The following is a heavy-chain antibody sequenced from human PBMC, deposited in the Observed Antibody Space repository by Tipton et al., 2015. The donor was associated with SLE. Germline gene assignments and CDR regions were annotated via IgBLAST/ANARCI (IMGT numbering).Heavy chain of an antibody. J-gene: IGHJ5*02. V-gene: IGHV4-59*01. CDR3: AREPDH. CDR2: IYDSGST. Sequence: GLVKPSETLSLTCTVSGYSFNLYYWSWIRQPPGKGLEWIAYIYDSGSTNYNPSLKSRVTISVDTSKNKFSLKLSSVTAADTAMYYCAREPDHWGQGTLVTVSS. CDR1: GYSFNLYY.